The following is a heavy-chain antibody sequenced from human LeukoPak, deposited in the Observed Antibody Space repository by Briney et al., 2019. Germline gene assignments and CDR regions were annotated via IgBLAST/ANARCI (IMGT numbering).Heavy chain of an antibody. CDR3: ARDHIAVAGLLDY. Sequence: GGSLRLSCAVSGFTFTNYAMSWVRQAPGKGLDWVSAISSSGDSTYYSDSVKGRFTVSRDNSKNTLYLQMNSLRAEDTAVYYCARDHIAVAGLLDYWGQGTLVTVSS. CDR1: GFTFTNYA. D-gene: IGHD6-19*01. J-gene: IGHJ4*02. CDR2: ISSSGDST. V-gene: IGHV3-23*01.